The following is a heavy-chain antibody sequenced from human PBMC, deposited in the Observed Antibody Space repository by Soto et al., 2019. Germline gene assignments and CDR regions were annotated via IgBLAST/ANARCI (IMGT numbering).Heavy chain of an antibody. J-gene: IGHJ5*02. Sequence: EVQLLESGGGLVQPGGSLRLSCAASGFTFSSYAMSWVRQAPGKGLEWVSAISGSGGSTYYADSVKGRFTISRDNSKNTVYRQMTSLRGEDTAVYYCAKPPPGASENWFDPWGQGPLVTVSS. CDR3: AKPPPGASENWFDP. CDR2: ISGSGGST. V-gene: IGHV3-23*01. CDR1: GFTFSSYA.